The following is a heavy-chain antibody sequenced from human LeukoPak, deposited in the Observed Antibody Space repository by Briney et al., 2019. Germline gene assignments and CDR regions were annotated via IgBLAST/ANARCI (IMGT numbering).Heavy chain of an antibody. D-gene: IGHD3-22*01. CDR3: ARGNLGDSYYDSSGKTIDY. CDR2: ISAYNGNT. J-gene: IGHJ4*02. Sequence: ASAKVSCKASGYTFTSYGISWVRQAPGQGLEWMGRISAYNGNTNYAQKLQGRVTMTTDTSTSTAYMELRSLRSDDTAVYYCARGNLGDSYYDSSGKTIDYWGQGTLVTVSS. CDR1: GYTFTSYG. V-gene: IGHV1-18*01.